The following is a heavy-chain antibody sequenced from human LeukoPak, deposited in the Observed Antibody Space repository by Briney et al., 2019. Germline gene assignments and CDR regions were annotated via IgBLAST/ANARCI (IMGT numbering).Heavy chain of an antibody. CDR3: TREHRDDLNPGYYFDH. CDR1: GFTFGDFA. J-gene: IGHJ4*02. D-gene: IGHD5-24*01. CDR2: VKTKVYGGTT. Sequence: GGSLRLSCTASGFTFGDFAMNWVRQAPGKGLEWVGFVKTKVYGGTTEYAASVKGRFTISRDDSKAIAYLQMNSLKTEDTAVYFLTREHRDDLNPGYYFDHRGQGTLVTVSS. V-gene: IGHV3-49*04.